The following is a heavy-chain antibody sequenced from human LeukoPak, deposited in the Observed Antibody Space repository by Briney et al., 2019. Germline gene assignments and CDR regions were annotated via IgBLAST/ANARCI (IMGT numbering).Heavy chain of an antibody. CDR2: ISSSGSTI. J-gene: IGHJ4*03. CDR3: ARDRRYCGGDCYSGYFDS. CDR1: GFTLSSYG. Sequence: PGGCLSLACACSGFTLSSYGMSWARQAPGKGLEWVSYISSSGSTIYYADSVKGRFTISRDNAKNSLYLQMNSLRAEDTAVYYCARDRRYCGGDCYSGYFDSWGEGDLVTVSS. V-gene: IGHV3-48*04. D-gene: IGHD2-21*02.